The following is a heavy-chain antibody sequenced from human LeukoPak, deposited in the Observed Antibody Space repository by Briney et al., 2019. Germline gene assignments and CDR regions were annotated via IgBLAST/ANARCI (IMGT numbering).Heavy chain of an antibody. CDR1: GGSISSSSYY. J-gene: IGHJ4*02. V-gene: IGHV4-39*07. CDR3: ARLTRGYSYGPPPRKYYFDY. D-gene: IGHD5-18*01. CDR2: INHSGST. Sequence: PSETLSLTCTVSGGSISSSSYYWGWIRQPPGKGLEWIGEINHSGSTNYNPSLKSRVTISVDTSKNQFSLKLSSVTAADTAVYYCARLTRGYSYGPPPRKYYFDYWGQGTLVTVSS.